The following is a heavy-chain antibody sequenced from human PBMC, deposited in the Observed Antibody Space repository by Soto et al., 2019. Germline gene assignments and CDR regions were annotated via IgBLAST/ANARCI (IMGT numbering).Heavy chain of an antibody. CDR1: GYTFTSYY. V-gene: IGHV1-46*01. J-gene: IGHJ6*02. CDR3: ARESGDSSGWTSRAYYYYGMDV. D-gene: IGHD6-19*01. Sequence: WASVKVSCKASGYTFTSYYMHWVRQAPGQGLEWMGIINPSGGSTSYAQKFQGRVTMTRDTSTSTVYMELSSLRSEDTAVYYCARESGDSSGWTSRAYYYYGMDVWGQGTTVTVSS. CDR2: INPSGGST.